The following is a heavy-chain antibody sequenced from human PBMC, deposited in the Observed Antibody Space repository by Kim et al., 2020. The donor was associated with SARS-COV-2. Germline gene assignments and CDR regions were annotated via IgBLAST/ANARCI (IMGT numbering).Heavy chain of an antibody. CDR3: NRDIGSRFLEWLTWFDP. V-gene: IGHV3-49*03. D-gene: IGHD3-3*01. J-gene: IGHJ5*02. Sequence: GGSLRLSCTTSGFTFGDYALSWFRQAPGKGLEWVGFIRSKASGGTTDYAASVKDRFTISRDDSKSIAYLQMNSLKTEDTAVYYCNRDIGSRFLEWLTWFDPWGQGTLVTVSS. CDR2: IRSKASGGTT. CDR1: GFTFGDYA.